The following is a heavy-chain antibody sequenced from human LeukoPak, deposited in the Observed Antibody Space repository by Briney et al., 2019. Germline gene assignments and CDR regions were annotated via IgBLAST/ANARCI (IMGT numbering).Heavy chain of an antibody. CDR2: IRGSGGST. CDR1: GSTFSSHA. D-gene: IGHD1-26*01. Sequence: GGSLRLACPASGSTFSSHAMSWVRQAPGEGLAWVSAIRGSGGSTYYADSVTGLFTISRDNSKHPLYLQMNSLRAEDTAGYYFAKCAWELLHPCYWGQGTLVTVSS. J-gene: IGHJ4*02. CDR3: AKCAWELLHPCY. V-gene: IGHV3-23*01.